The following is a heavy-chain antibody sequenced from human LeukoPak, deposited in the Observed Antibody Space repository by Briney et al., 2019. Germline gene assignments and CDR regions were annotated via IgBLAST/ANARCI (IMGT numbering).Heavy chain of an antibody. CDR3: ARVYSSSWEYYFDY. Sequence: GGSLRLSCAASGFTFSSYDMHWVRQATGKGLEWVSAIGTAGDTYYPGSVKGRFTISRENAKNSLYLQMNSLRAGGTAVYYCARVYSSSWEYYFDYWGQGTLVTVSS. V-gene: IGHV3-13*01. D-gene: IGHD6-13*01. CDR1: GFTFSSYD. J-gene: IGHJ4*02. CDR2: IGTAGDT.